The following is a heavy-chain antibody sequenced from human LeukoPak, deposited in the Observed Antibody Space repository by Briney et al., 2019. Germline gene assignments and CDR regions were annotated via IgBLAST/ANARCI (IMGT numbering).Heavy chain of an antibody. J-gene: IGHJ4*02. CDR1: GFTVSSNY. Sequence: GGSLRLSRAASGFTVSSNYMSWVRQAPGKGLEWVSVIYSGGSTYYADSVKGRFTISRDNSKNTLYLQMNSLRAEDTAVYYCARLTGYSYGLDYWGQGTLVTVSS. D-gene: IGHD5-18*01. CDR2: IYSGGST. V-gene: IGHV3-66*04. CDR3: ARLTGYSYGLDY.